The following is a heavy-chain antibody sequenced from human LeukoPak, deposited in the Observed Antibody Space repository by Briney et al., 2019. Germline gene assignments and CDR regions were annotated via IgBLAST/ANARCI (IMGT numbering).Heavy chain of an antibody. CDR2: ISSSSSYI. J-gene: IGHJ4*02. V-gene: IGHV3-21*01. D-gene: IGHD2-15*01. CDR3: ARALGCSGGTCYDDY. Sequence: PGGSLRLSCAASRFTFSSYSMNWVRQAPGKGLKWVSSISSSSSYIYYADTVKGRFTISRDNAKNSLYLQMNSLRAEDTAVYYCARALGCSGGTCYDDYWCQGTLVTVSS. CDR1: RFTFSSYS.